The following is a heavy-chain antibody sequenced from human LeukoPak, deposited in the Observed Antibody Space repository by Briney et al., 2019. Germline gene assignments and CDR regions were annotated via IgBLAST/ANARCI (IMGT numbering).Heavy chain of an antibody. V-gene: IGHV3-23*01. Sequence: GGSLRLSCAASGFTFSSYAMSWVRQAPGKGLEWVSAISGSGGSTYYADSVKGRFTISRDNSKNTLYLQMNSLRAEGTAVYYCAKAREYYYDSSTDWGQGTLVTVSS. CDR2: ISGSGGST. CDR1: GFTFSSYA. CDR3: AKAREYYYDSSTD. J-gene: IGHJ4*02. D-gene: IGHD3-22*01.